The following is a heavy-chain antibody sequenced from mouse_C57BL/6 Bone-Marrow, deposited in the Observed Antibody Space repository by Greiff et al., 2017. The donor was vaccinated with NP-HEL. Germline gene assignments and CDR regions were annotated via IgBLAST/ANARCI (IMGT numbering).Heavy chain of an antibody. CDR3: ARGDYYYGSSWRFAY. CDR2: IYPRDGST. V-gene: IGHV1-85*01. J-gene: IGHJ3*01. D-gene: IGHD1-1*01. CDR1: GYTFTSYD. Sequence: QVQLQQSGPELVKPGASVKLSCKASGYTFTSYDINWVKQRPGQGLEWIGWIYPRDGSTKYNEKFKGKATLTVDTSSSTAYMELHSLTSEDSAVYFCARGDYYYGSSWRFAYWGQGTLVTVSA.